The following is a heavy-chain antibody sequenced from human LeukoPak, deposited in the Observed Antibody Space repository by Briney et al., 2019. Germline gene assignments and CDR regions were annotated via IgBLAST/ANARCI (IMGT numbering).Heavy chain of an antibody. D-gene: IGHD7-27*01. CDR3: AKDGGLWVSAHWGDS. CDR2: ITTSDGNT. Sequence: GGSLRLSCAASGFTFSSYTMSWVRQAPGKGLEWVSTITTSDGNTYYADSVKGRFTVSRNNSKNTLFLQMNSLRAEDTAVYYCAKDGGLWVSAHWGDSWGRGTLVTVSS. CDR1: GFTFSSYT. V-gene: IGHV3-23*01. J-gene: IGHJ4*02.